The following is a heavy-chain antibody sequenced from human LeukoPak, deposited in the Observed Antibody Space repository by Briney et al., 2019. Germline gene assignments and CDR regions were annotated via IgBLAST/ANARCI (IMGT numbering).Heavy chain of an antibody. D-gene: IGHD6-13*01. V-gene: IGHV1-18*01. CDR2: ISAYNGKT. CDR3: AISVVGIAAAGIFDY. Sequence: AAVKVSCKGSGYTFTSYGMSWVGQAPGQGGEGMGWISAYNGKTNYAQKLHGRLTMTTDTSTSTAYMELRSLSSDDTAVYYCAISVVGIAAAGIFDYWGQGTLVTVSS. CDR1: GYTFTSYG. J-gene: IGHJ4*02.